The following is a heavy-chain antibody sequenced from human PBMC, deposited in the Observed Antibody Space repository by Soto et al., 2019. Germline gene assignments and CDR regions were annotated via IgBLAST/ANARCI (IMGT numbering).Heavy chain of an antibody. J-gene: IGHJ6*02. CDR1: GFTFGDYG. CDR2: IRSKSYGKTT. V-gene: IGHV3-49*03. Sequence: PGGSLRLSCSTSGFTFGDYGMTWFRQAPGKGLEWVGLIRSKSYGKTTDYAAPATGRFTTSRDDSKSIAYLQMNSLKADDTAVYYCTTDWVVRGPRGMDVWGQGTTVTVSS. D-gene: IGHD3-10*01. CDR3: TTDWVVRGPRGMDV.